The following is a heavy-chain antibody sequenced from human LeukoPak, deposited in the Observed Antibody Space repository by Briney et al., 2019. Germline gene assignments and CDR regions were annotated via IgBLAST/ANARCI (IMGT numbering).Heavy chain of an antibody. CDR1: GFTFSSYG. J-gene: IGHJ4*02. CDR2: ISYDGSNK. CDR3: ANLPLRDIVANH. V-gene: IGHV3-30*18. Sequence: AGGSLRLSCAASGFTFSSYGMHWVRQAPGKGLEWVAVISYDGSNKYYADSVKGRFTISRDNSKNTLYLRMNSLRAEDTAVYYCANLPLRDIVANHWGQGTLVTVSS. D-gene: IGHD5-12*01.